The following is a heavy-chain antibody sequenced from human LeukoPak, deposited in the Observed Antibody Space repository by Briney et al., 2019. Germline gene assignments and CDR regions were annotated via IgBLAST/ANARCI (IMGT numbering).Heavy chain of an antibody. J-gene: IGHJ4*02. CDR3: ARDRDSSGSWEVNFDH. CDR2: IKNDGGEK. D-gene: IGHD6-13*01. V-gene: IGHV3-7*03. Sequence: GGSLRLSCTASGFTFNDYYMSGIRQAPGKGLEWVATIKNDGGEKFYVDSVKGRFTISRDDAKDSLFLQMNNLRAEDTALYYCARDRDSSGSWEVNFDHWGQGTLVTVSP. CDR1: GFTFNDYY.